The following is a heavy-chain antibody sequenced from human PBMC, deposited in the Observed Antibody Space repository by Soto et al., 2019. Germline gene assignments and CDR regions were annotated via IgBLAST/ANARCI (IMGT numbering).Heavy chain of an antibody. J-gene: IGHJ4*02. Sequence: ASVKVSCKASGYTFTSYGISWVRQAPGQGLEWMGWISAYNGNTNYAQKLQGRVTMTTDTSTSTAYMELRSLRSDDTAVYYCARDGEDILTGYCAWSDYWGQGTLVTVSS. V-gene: IGHV1-18*01. D-gene: IGHD3-9*01. CDR3: ARDGEDILTGYCAWSDY. CDR1: GYTFTSYG. CDR2: ISAYNGNT.